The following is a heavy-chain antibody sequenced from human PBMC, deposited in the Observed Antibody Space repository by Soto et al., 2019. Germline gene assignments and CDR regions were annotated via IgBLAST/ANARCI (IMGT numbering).Heavy chain of an antibody. J-gene: IGHJ5*02. Sequence: SETLSLTCTVSGGSISSYYWSWIRQPPGKGLEWIGYIYYSGSTNYNPSLKSRVTISVDTSKNQFSLKLSSVTAADTAVYYCAKHGSYSAKNWFDPWGQGTLVTVSS. CDR1: GGSISSYY. D-gene: IGHD1-26*01. V-gene: IGHV4-59*01. CDR2: IYYSGST. CDR3: AKHGSYSAKNWFDP.